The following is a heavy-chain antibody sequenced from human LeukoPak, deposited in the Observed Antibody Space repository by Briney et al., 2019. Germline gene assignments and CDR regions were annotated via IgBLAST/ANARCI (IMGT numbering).Heavy chain of an antibody. CDR1: GGSISSYY. Sequence: QPSETLSLTCTVSGGSISSYYWSWVRQAPGKGLEWVSAISGSGGSTYYADSVKGRFTISRDNSKNTLYLQMNSLRAEDTAVYYCAKENRPVAGTFDYWGQGTLVTVSS. J-gene: IGHJ4*02. D-gene: IGHD6-19*01. CDR3: AKENRPVAGTFDY. V-gene: IGHV3-23*01. CDR2: ISGSGGST.